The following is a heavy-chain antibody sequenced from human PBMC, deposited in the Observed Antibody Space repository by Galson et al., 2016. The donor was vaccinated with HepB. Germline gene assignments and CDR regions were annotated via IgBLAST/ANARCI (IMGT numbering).Heavy chain of an antibody. D-gene: IGHD2-2*01. CDR3: ARGYCSSTTCSHPRHYYYYGLDV. CDR1: GGTFSSYA. Sequence: SVKVSCKASGGTFSSYAISWVRQAPGQGLEWMGGIILTFNTTKYAQKFQGRVTITADESTSTAYLELSSLRSDDTAVYYCARGYCSSTTCSHPRHYYYYGLDVWGQGTTVTVSS. V-gene: IGHV1-69*13. CDR2: IILTFNTT. J-gene: IGHJ6*02.